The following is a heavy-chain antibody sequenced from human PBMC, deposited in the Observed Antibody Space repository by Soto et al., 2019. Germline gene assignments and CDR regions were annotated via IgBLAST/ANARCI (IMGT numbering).Heavy chain of an antibody. CDR1: GDSITSSSHY. CDR2: IYYDGNT. Sequence: QLQLQESGPGLVKPSETLSLTCTVSGDSITSSSHYWGWIRQPPGKGLECIANIYYDGNTYYNPSLNRRFAISLXTXKDXFSLMLNSVTAADTAVYYCARSSIEPRVFMYPFDSWGQGTLVTVSS. D-gene: IGHD6-6*01. J-gene: IGHJ4*02. V-gene: IGHV4-39*02. CDR3: ARSSIEPRVFMYPFDS.